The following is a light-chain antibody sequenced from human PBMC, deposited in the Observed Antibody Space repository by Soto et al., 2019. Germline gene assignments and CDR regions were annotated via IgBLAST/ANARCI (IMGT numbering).Light chain of an antibody. CDR3: QHYDSSPLT. V-gene: IGKV3-20*01. J-gene: IGKJ4*01. CDR2: DAS. CDR1: QSVSSTS. Sequence: EIVLTQSPGTLSLSPGVRATLSGRASQSVSSTSLARYQQKPGQAPRLLIYDASRRASGIPDRFSGSVSGTDFSLTISRLEPEDFAVYYCQHYDSSPLTFGGGTKVEIK.